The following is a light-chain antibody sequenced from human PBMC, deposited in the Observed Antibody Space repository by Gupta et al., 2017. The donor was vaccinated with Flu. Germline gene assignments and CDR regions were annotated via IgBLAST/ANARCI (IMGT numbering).Light chain of an antibody. Sequence: HFTPSPSFLSASVGDRVTIPCRASQGISIDLGWYQQKPGKAPDLLIYGASTLHTGVPSRFSGSGSGTEFTLKISSLQPEDVGTYYCKRLKNYRCTFGPGTKVEIK. CDR2: GAS. V-gene: IGKV1-9*01. CDR1: QGISID. CDR3: KRLKNYRCT. J-gene: IGKJ3*01.